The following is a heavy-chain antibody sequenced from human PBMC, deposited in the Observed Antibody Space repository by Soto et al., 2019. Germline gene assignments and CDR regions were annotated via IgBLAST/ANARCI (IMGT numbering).Heavy chain of an antibody. CDR3: ARDSSRETYYYDSSGYYGY. Sequence: GGSLRLSCAASGFTFSSYAMHWVRQAPGKGLEWVAVISYDGSNKYYADSVRGRFTISRDNSKNTLYLQMNSLRAEDTAVYYCARDSSRETYYYDSSGYYGYWGQGTLVTVSS. V-gene: IGHV3-30-3*01. CDR2: ISYDGSNK. J-gene: IGHJ4*02. D-gene: IGHD3-22*01. CDR1: GFTFSSYA.